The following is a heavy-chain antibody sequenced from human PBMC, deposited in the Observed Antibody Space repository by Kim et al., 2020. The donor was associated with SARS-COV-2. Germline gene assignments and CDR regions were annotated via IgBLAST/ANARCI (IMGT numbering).Heavy chain of an antibody. V-gene: IGHV4-34*01. J-gene: IGHJ4*02. CDR1: GGSFSGYY. D-gene: IGHD6-13*01. CDR3: ASFAAAGTGY. CDR2: INHSGST. Sequence: SETLSLTCAVYGGSFSGYYWSWIRQPPGKGLEWIGEINHSGSTNYNPSLKSRVTISVDTSKNQFSLKLSSVTAADTAVYYCASFAAAGTGYWGQGTLVTV.